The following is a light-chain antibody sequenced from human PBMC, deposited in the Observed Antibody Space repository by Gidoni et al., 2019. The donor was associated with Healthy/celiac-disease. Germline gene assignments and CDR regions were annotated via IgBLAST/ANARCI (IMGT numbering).Light chain of an antibody. J-gene: IGKJ3*01. CDR1: QSISSY. CDR2: AAS. CDR3: QQSYSTPA. Sequence: DIQMTQSPSSLSASVGDRVTITCRASQSISSYLNWYQQKPGKAPKLLIYAASSLQSGVPSRFSGSRSGTEFTLTISSLQPEDFATYYCQQSYSTPAFGPGTKVDIK. V-gene: IGKV1-39*01.